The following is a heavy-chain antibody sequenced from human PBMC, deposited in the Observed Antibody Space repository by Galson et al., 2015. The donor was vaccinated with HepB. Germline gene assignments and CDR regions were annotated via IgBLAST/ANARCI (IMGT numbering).Heavy chain of an antibody. CDR1: GFTFSDYY. D-gene: IGHD3-10*01. V-gene: IGHV3-11*06. CDR3: ARAKRELPGSLLGFDY. CDR2: ISSSSSYT. J-gene: IGHJ4*02. Sequence: SLRLSCAASGFTFSDYYMSWIRQAPGKGLEWVSYISSSSSYTNYADSVKGRFTISRDNAKNSLYLQMNSLRAEDTAVYYCARAKRELPGSLLGFDYWGQGTLVTVSS.